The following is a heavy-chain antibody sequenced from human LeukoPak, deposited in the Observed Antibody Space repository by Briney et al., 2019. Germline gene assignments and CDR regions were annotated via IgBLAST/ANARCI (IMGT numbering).Heavy chain of an antibody. CDR1: GFTFSDYA. V-gene: IGHV3-30-3*01. J-gene: IGHJ4*02. Sequence: GGSLRLSCAASGFTFSDYAMHWVRQAPGKGLEWVAVISKDGSDKYYPGSVRGRFTISRDNSKNTLYLQMSSLRAEDTAVYYCARIAARPDYFDYWGQGTLVTASS. CDR3: ARIAARPDYFDY. D-gene: IGHD6-6*01. CDR2: ISKDGSDK.